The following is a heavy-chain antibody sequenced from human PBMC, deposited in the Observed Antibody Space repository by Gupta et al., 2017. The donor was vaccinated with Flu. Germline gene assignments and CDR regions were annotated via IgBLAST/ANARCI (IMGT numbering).Heavy chain of an antibody. CDR1: GGSMSGSDFF. D-gene: IGHD5-18*01. V-gene: IGHV4-39*01. CDR3: ARLNGYSYDFHYLDY. Sequence: QLQLQESGPGLVKPSETLSLTCDVSGGSMSGSDFFWVWIRQSPEKGLEWIGSISYTGTAYSKSSLKSRVVWSVDTSKNQFSLKLTAVIAADSAVYYCARLNGYSYDFHYLDYWGQGILVTVSS. J-gene: IGHJ4*02. CDR2: ISYTGTA.